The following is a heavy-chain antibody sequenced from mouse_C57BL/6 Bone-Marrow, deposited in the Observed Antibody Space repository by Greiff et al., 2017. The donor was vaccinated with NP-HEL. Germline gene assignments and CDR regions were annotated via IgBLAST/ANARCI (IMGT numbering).Heavy chain of an antibody. D-gene: IGHD2-4*01. Sequence: QVQLQQPGAELVKPGASVKLSCKASGYTFTSYWMQWVKQRPGQGLEWIGEIDPSDSYTNYNQKFKGKATLTVDTSSSTAYMQLSSLTSEDSAVYYCARGDYEIYYAMDYWGQGTSVTVSS. CDR2: IDPSDSYT. CDR3: ARGDYEIYYAMDY. V-gene: IGHV1-50*01. J-gene: IGHJ4*01. CDR1: GYTFTSYW.